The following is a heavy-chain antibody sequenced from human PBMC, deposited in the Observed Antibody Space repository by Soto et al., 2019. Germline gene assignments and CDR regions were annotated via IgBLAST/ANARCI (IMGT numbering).Heavy chain of an antibody. Sequence: EVQLVESGGGLGQPGRSIRLSCTASGFPFVDYAMSWIRQPPGKGLEWVGFIRSKADGEATEFDASVKGRFTISRDDSKPSTYLQMNNLKAEDTAVYYCVRGIRGYCWRDRCYADHWGQGTLVTVSS. CDR3: VRGIRGYCWRDRCYADH. V-gene: IGHV3-49*03. CDR2: IRSKADGEAT. J-gene: IGHJ4*02. D-gene: IGHD2-15*01. CDR1: GFPFVDYA.